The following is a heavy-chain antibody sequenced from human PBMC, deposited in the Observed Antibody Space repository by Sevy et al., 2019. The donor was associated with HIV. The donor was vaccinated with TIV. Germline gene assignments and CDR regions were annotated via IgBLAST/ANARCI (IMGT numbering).Heavy chain of an antibody. CDR2: ISYDGSRK. Sequence: GGSLRLSCIASGLPFNIYAMHWVRQAPGKGLEWLAFISYDGSRKYYADSVKGRFTISRDNSKNTLFMQVNSLRAEDTALYYCARERDRQALNVWGQGTMVTVSS. J-gene: IGHJ3*01. V-gene: IGHV3-30-3*01. CDR3: ARERDRQALNV. CDR1: GLPFNIYA.